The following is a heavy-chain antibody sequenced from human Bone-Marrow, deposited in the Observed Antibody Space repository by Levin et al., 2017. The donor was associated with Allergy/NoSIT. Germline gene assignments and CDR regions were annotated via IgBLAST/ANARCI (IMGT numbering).Heavy chain of an antibody. CDR2: IDPSDSYT. D-gene: IGHD6-13*01. CDR1: GYSFTSFW. J-gene: IGHJ4*02. Sequence: NAGGSLRLSCRASGYSFTSFWINWVRQMPGKGLEWMGRIDPSDSYTDYSPSLQGHVTLSVDKSTNIAYLQWSSLKASDSAMYYCARIGAPGAPDVWGQGTLVTVSS. CDR3: ARIGAPGAPDV. V-gene: IGHV5-10-1*01.